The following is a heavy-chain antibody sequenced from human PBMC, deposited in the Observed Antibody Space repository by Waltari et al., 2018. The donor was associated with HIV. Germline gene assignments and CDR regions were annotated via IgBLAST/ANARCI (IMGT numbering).Heavy chain of an antibody. CDR3: ARGSDYDFWSSVNFDY. CDR2: IYYSGST. Sequence: QVQLQESGPGLVKPSETLSLPCTVSGGSISSYYWRWIPQPPGKGLEWIGYIYYSGSTNYNPSLKSRVTISVDTSKNQFSLKLSSVTAADTAVYYCARGSDYDFWSSVNFDYWGQGTLVTVSS. CDR1: GGSISSYY. D-gene: IGHD3-3*01. J-gene: IGHJ4*02. V-gene: IGHV4-59*01.